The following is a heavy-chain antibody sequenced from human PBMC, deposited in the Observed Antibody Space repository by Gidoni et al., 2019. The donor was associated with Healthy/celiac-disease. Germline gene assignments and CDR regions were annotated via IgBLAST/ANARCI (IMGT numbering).Heavy chain of an antibody. Sequence: QVQLVQSGAEVKKPGSSVKVSCKASGGPFSSYAISWVRQAPGQGLEWMGGIIPIFGTANYAQKFQGRVTITADKSTSTAYMELSSLRSEDTAVYYCAREAYCSSTSCPQDYYYYMDVWGKGTTVTVSS. CDR1: GGPFSSYA. CDR2: IIPIFGTA. J-gene: IGHJ6*03. CDR3: AREAYCSSTSCPQDYYYYMDV. V-gene: IGHV1-69*06. D-gene: IGHD2-2*01.